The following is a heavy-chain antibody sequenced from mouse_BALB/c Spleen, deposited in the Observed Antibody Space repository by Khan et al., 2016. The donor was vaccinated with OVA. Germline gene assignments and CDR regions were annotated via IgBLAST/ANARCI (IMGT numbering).Heavy chain of an antibody. Sequence: MQLEESGPELVKPGASVKISCRTSGYTFTDYIMDWVKQSHGKSLEWIGYIYPNNGDTDYNQKFKTKATLTVDSSSSTAYMELRSLTSEDSAVYYCARSGYGSFAFWGQGTLVTVSA. V-gene: IGHV1S29*02. CDR3: ARSGYGSFAF. CDR1: GYTFTDYI. D-gene: IGHD1-2*01. J-gene: IGHJ3*01. CDR2: IYPNNGDT.